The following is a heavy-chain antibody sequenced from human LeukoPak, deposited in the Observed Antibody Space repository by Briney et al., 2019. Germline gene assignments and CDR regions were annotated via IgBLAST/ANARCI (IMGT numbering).Heavy chain of an antibody. Sequence: PGGSLRLSCAASGFTFSSYWIHWVRQAPGKGLVWFSRINSDGSSTTYADSVKGRFTISRDNAKNTLYLQMNSLRAEDTAVYYCARGGSSWSGYFQHWGQGTLVTVSS. CDR3: ARGGSSWSGYFQH. D-gene: IGHD6-13*01. J-gene: IGHJ1*01. CDR2: INSDGSST. CDR1: GFTFSSYW. V-gene: IGHV3-74*01.